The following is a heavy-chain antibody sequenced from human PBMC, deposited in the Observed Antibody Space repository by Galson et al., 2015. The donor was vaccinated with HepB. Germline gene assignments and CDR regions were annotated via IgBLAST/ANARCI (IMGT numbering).Heavy chain of an antibody. Sequence: SLRLSCAASGFTFTNYWMNWVRQAPGKGLEWVANIKEDGNEKYYADSVKGRFTISRDNDKSSMYLQMDRLRAEDTAVYYCARAESGNWYWRTAPPHYYGMDVWGQGTTVTVSS. CDR1: GFTFTNYW. J-gene: IGHJ6*02. V-gene: IGHV3-7*03. D-gene: IGHD6-13*01. CDR3: ARAESGNWYWRTAPPHYYGMDV. CDR2: IKEDGNEK.